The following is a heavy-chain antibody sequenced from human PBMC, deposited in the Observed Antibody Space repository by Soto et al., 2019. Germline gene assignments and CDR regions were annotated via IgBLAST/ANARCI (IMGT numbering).Heavy chain of an antibody. D-gene: IGHD1-26*01. CDR1: GYSISSSNW. CDR3: ARREIQGPIDY. Sequence: QVQLQESGPGLVKPSDTLSLTCAVSGYSISSSNWWGWIRQPPGKGLEWIGYIYYSGTTYYNPSLKSRVTMSVDTSKNPFSLRLTSVTAVDTAVYYCARREIQGPIDYWGQGTLVTVSS. CDR2: IYYSGTT. J-gene: IGHJ4*02. V-gene: IGHV4-28*01.